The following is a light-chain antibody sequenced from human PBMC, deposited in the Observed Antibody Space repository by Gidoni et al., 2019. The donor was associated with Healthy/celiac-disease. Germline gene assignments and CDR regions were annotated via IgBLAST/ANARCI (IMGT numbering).Light chain of an antibody. CDR2: AAS. V-gene: IGKV1-39*01. CDR1: QSISSY. Sequence: DIQMTPSPSSLSASVGDRVTIPCRASQSISSYLNWYKQKPGKAPKLLIYAASSLQSGVPSRFSGSGSGTDFTLTISSLQPEDFATYYCQQSYSTPHTFGQGTKLEIK. J-gene: IGKJ2*01. CDR3: QQSYSTPHT.